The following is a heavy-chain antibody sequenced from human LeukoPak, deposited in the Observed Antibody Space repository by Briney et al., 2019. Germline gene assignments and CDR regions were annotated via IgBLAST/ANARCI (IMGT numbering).Heavy chain of an antibody. D-gene: IGHD3-3*01. V-gene: IGHV3-7*01. J-gene: IGHJ5*02. CDR1: GFTFTRVG. Sequence: PGGSLRLSCAASGFTFTRVGMSWVRQAPGKGLEWVANIKTDGSDKYYADSVKGRFTISRDNAKNSLYLQMNSLGVEDTAVYYCAHYDFWSGYSFGTWGQGTLVTVSS. CDR2: IKTDGSDK. CDR3: AHYDFWSGYSFGT.